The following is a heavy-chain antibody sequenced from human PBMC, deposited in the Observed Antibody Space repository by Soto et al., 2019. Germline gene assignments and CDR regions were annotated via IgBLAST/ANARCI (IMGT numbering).Heavy chain of an antibody. CDR1: GFTFSSYW. Sequence: GGSLRLSCAASGFTFSSYWMHWVRQAPGKGLVWVSRINSDGSSTSYADSVKGRFTISRDNAKNTLYLQMNSLRAEDTAVYYCARPPYDILTGYPIYYYYGMDVWGQGTTVTVSS. D-gene: IGHD3-9*01. V-gene: IGHV3-74*01. J-gene: IGHJ6*02. CDR2: INSDGSST. CDR3: ARPPYDILTGYPIYYYYGMDV.